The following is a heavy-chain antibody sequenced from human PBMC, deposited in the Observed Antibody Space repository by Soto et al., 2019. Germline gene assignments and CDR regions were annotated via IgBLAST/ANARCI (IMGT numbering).Heavy chain of an antibody. J-gene: IGHJ3*02. CDR3: AVETLRSEGDAFDI. D-gene: IGHD4-17*01. CDR2: IYYSGST. V-gene: IGHV4-61*05. CDR1: GGSIRTSCYS. Sequence: PAETLSLTCTVSGGSIRTSCYSWGWIRRPPGKGLEWIGNIYYSGSTNYNPSLKSRVTISVDTSKNQFSLKLSSVTAADTAVYYCAVETLRSEGDAFDIWGQGTMVTVSS.